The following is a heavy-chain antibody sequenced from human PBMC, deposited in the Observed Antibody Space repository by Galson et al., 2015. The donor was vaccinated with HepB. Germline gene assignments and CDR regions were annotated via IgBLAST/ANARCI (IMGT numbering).Heavy chain of an antibody. CDR2: ISSSSTTI. Sequence: SLRLSCAASGFTFSSYSMNWVRQAPGKGLERVSFISSSSTTIYYADSVKGRFTISRDDAKNSLYLQMNSLRAEDTAVYYCARDLTGYSSTWRRYWFFDLWGRGTLVTVSS. D-gene: IGHD6-13*01. CDR1: GFTFSSYS. V-gene: IGHV3-48*04. J-gene: IGHJ2*01. CDR3: ARDLTGYSSTWRRYWFFDL.